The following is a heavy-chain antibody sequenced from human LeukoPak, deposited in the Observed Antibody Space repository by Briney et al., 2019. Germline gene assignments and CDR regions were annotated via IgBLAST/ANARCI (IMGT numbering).Heavy chain of an antibody. J-gene: IGHJ4*02. D-gene: IGHD6-19*01. CDR2: IYPGDSDT. V-gene: IGHV5-51*01. CDR1: GYSFTNYW. CDR3: ARAGDNSGWYEVDY. Sequence: GESLQIFFKGSGYSFTNYWIGWVRPMPGEGLEWMGIIYPGDSDTRYSPSFQGQVTLSADKSISTAYLQWSSLKASDTAMYYCARAGDNSGWYEVDYWGQGTLGTVS.